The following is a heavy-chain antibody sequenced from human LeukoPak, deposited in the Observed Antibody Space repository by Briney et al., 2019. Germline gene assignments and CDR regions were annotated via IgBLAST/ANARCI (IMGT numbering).Heavy chain of an antibody. CDR3: VRQERPDFDY. CDR1: GDSVSGSSVA. V-gene: IGHV6-1*01. CDR2: AYYRSKRHI. J-gene: IGHJ4*02. Sequence: SQTLSLTCVISGDSVSGSSVAWNWIRQSPARGLEWLGRAYYRSKRHIDYDVSVKSRITISPDTSKNQLSLQLNSVTPEDTAVYYCVRQERPDFDYWGQGTLVTVSA.